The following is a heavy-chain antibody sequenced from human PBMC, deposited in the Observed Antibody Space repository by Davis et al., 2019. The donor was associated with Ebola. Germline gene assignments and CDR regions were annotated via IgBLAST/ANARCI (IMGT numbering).Heavy chain of an antibody. D-gene: IGHD6-19*01. CDR1: GGSISSYY. CDR3: ARLIAVAGYFDY. CDR2: IYYSGST. J-gene: IGHJ4*02. Sequence: SETLSLTCTVSGGSISSYYWSWIRQPPGKGLEWIGYIYYSGSTNYNPSLKSRVTISVDTSKNQFSLKLSSVAAADTAVYYCARLIAVAGYFDYWGQGTLVTVPS. V-gene: IGHV4-59*08.